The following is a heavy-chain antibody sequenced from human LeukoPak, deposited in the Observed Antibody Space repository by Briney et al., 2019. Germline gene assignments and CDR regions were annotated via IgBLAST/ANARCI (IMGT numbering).Heavy chain of an antibody. CDR1: GGSISSGSYY. V-gene: IGHV4-61*02. CDR3: ARGKRAVAGSFDY. CDR2: IYTSGST. D-gene: IGHD6-19*01. J-gene: IGHJ4*02. Sequence: SETLSLTCTVSGGSISSGSYYWSWIRQPAGKGLEWIGRIYTSGSTNYNPSLKSRVTISVDTSKNQFSLKLSSVTAADTAVYYCARGKRAVAGSFDYWGQGTLVTVSS.